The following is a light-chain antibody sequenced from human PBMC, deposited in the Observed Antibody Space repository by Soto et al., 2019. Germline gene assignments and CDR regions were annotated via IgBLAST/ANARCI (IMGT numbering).Light chain of an antibody. CDR1: QSVGSN. Sequence: EIVMTQSPATLSVSPGERATLSCRASQSVGSNLAWYQQKPGQAPRLLIYSSSTRAAGIPARFGGSGSGTEFTLTISRLEPEDFAVYYCQQYGSSPITFGQGTRLRL. J-gene: IGKJ5*01. CDR3: QQYGSSPIT. V-gene: IGKV3-15*01. CDR2: SSS.